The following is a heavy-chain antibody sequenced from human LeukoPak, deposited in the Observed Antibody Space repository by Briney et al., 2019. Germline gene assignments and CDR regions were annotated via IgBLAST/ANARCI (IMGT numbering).Heavy chain of an antibody. J-gene: IGHJ4*02. CDR3: ARTHKDNSSGYLFDY. CDR2: IYHSGST. CDR1: GYSISSGYY. D-gene: IGHD3-22*01. V-gene: IGHV4-38-2*02. Sequence: SETLSLTCTVSGYSISSGYYWGWIRQPPGKGLEWIGSIYHSGSTYYNPSLKTRVTISVDTSKNQFSLKLSSVTAADTAVYYCARTHKDNSSGYLFDYWGQGTLVTVSS.